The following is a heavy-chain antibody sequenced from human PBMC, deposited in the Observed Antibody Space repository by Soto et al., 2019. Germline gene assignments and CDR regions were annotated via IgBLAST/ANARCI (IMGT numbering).Heavy chain of an antibody. CDR3: AIGVPLAYYDFWSGYLKPRNWFDP. D-gene: IGHD3-3*01. V-gene: IGHV4-34*01. J-gene: IGHJ5*02. Sequence: SETLSLTCAVYGGSFSGYYWSWIRQPPGKGLEWIGEINPSGSTTYNPSPKTRVTISVDTSKNQFSLKLSTVTAADTAVYYCAIGVPLAYYDFWSGYLKPRNWFDPWGQGTLVTVSS. CDR1: GGSFSGYY. CDR2: INPSGST.